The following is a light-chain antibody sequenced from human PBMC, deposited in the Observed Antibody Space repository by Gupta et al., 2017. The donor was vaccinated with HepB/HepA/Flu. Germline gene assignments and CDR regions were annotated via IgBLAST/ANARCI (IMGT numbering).Light chain of an antibody. CDR1: QTVSSS. CDR3: QQYYQWPSFT. Sequence: IVMKQSPVTLSVSPGERATLSCTASQTVSSSVAWYQQKPGQSPRLLIYDASTRVASVPDRFSGSGSGTEFTLTINSLQSADFAVYFCQQYYQWPSFTFGSGTTVNVK. CDR2: DAS. J-gene: IGKJ3*01. V-gene: IGKV3-15*01.